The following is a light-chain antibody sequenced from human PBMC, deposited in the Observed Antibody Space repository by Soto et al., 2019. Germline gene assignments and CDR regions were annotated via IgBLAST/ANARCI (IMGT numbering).Light chain of an antibody. CDR1: QIISTY. V-gene: IGKV1-39*01. J-gene: IGKJ1*01. CDR3: QQSYTSPPWT. Sequence: DIQMTQSPSSLSASVGDRVTISCRASQIISTYLNWYQQKPGTAPRLLISRASSVKSGAPPRFSGSGSGRDFTLTISSLRPEDIATYFCQQSYTSPPWTFGQGTKVDIK. CDR2: RAS.